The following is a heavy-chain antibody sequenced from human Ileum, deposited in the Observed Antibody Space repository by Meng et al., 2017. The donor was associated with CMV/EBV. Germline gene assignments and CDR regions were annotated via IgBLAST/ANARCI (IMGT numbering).Heavy chain of an antibody. CDR3: GGGYSGAFHY. V-gene: IGHV4-39*07. Sequence: QLQLPESGPGLVRPSETLSLTCSVSGGSISSSNYYWGWIRQPPGKGLEWIGIIYYSDSTYYNPSLKSRVTLSRDTSKNQFSLTMNSLTAADTAVYYCGGGYSGAFHYWGQGTLVTVFS. J-gene: IGHJ4*02. CDR2: IYYSDST. D-gene: IGHD2-15*01. CDR1: GGSISSSNYY.